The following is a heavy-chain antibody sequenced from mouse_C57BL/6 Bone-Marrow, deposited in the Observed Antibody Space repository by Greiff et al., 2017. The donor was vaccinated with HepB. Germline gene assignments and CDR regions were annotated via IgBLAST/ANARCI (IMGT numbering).Heavy chain of an antibody. CDR2: IDPSDSYT. V-gene: IGHV1-50*01. CDR1: GYTFTSYW. Sequence: QVQLQQPGAELVMPGASVKLSCKASGYTFTSYWMHWVKQRPGQGLEWIGEIDPSDSYTNYNQKFKGKATLTVDTSSSTAYMQLSSLTSEDSAVYYCARPPSGYWGQGTTLTVSS. CDR3: ARPPSGY. D-gene: IGHD6-1*01. J-gene: IGHJ2*01.